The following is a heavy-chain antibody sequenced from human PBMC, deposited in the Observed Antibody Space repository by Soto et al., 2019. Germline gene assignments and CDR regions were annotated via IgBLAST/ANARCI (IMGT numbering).Heavy chain of an antibody. Sequence: QITLKESGPTLVKPTETLTLTCTFSGFSLSARGVGVGWIRQPPGKAPEWLALIYWDDDKRYSPSVKSRVTIARDTSKNQVLLILTDMDPVDSATYYCVRNLGNNPPAYWGQGNLVTVSS. J-gene: IGHJ4*02. CDR1: GFSLSARGVG. V-gene: IGHV2-5*02. D-gene: IGHD1-1*01. CDR2: IYWDDDK. CDR3: VRNLGNNPPAY.